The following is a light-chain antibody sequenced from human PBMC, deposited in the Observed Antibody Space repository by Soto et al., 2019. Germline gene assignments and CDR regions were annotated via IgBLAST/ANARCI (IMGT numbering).Light chain of an antibody. Sequence: QSALTQPASVSGSPGQSITISCTGTSRDVGGYNYVSWHQQHPGKAPKVIITEVSNRPSGVSNRFSGSKSGNTASLTISGLQAEDEADYYCSSYTSSVLYVFGTGTKVTVL. V-gene: IGLV2-14*01. CDR2: EVS. CDR3: SSYTSSVLYV. J-gene: IGLJ1*01. CDR1: SRDVGGYNY.